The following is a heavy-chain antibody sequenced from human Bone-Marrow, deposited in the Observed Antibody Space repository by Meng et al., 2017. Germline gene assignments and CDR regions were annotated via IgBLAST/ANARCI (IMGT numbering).Heavy chain of an antibody. CDR3: ARVGGYYWVNYYYGMDV. J-gene: IGHJ6*02. D-gene: IGHD3-22*01. CDR2: IYYSGST. Sequence: SETLSLTCTVSGGSISSGSYYWSWIRQPPGKGLEWIGYIYYSGSTNYNPSLKSRVTISVDTSKNQFSLKLSSVTAADTAVYYCARVGGYYWVNYYYGMDVWGQGTTVTV. V-gene: IGHV4-61*01. CDR1: GGSISSGSYY.